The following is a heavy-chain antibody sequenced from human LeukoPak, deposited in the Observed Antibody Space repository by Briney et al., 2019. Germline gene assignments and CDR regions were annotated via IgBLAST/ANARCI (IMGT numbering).Heavy chain of an antibody. CDR3: ARDPSNTSGWSPYFDY. V-gene: IGHV1-18*04. CDR1: GYTYTNHG. CDR2: ISAYNRDT. J-gene: IGHJ4*02. Sequence: ASVKVSCKASGYTYTNHGITWVRQAPGQGLEWMGWISAYNRDTKYAQNFQGRVTFITESSTSKAYMELRSLRSDDTAVYYCARDPSNTSGWSPYFDYWGQGTLVTVSA. D-gene: IGHD6-13*01.